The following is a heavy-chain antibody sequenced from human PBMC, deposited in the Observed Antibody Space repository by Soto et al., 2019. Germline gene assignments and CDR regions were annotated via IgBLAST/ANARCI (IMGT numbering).Heavy chain of an antibody. V-gene: IGHV1-3*01. CDR3: ARSSPVDTTACGTHFDY. J-gene: IGHJ4*02. D-gene: IGHD1-1*01. Sequence: ASVKVSCKASGYTFSNFAMQWVRQAPGQRLEWMGWINRGNGNTEYSQKFQGRVTITRDTSASSVYMELSSLTSEDTAVDYCARSSPVDTTACGTHFDYWGQGSLVTVRS. CDR1: GYTFSNFA. CDR2: INRGNGNT.